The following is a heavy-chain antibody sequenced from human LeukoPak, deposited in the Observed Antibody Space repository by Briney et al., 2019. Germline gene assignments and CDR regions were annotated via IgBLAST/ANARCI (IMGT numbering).Heavy chain of an antibody. V-gene: IGHV3-23*01. J-gene: IGHJ4*02. CDR1: GFPFSSNA. CDR2: ITGNGGST. Sequence: GGSLRLSCAASGFPFSSNAMSWVRQAPGKGLEWVSVITGNGGSTYYADSVKGRFAISRDDSKNTLSLQMKTLRAEDTAIYYCAKDAVAPGSSGDYFDYWGQGTLVTVSS. CDR3: AKDAVAPGSSGDYFDY. D-gene: IGHD3-10*01.